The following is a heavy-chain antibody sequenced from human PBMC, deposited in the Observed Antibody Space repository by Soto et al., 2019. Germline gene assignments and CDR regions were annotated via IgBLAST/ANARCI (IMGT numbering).Heavy chain of an antibody. CDR1: DGSISSGGYY. CDR3: ARSVDP. V-gene: IGHV4-31*03. J-gene: IGHJ5*02. Sequence: PSETLSLTCTVSDGSISSGGYYWSWIRQHPGKGPEWIGYIYYSGRTYYNPSLKSRVTMSVDTSKNQFSLKLSSMTAADTAVYYCARSVDPWGQGTLVTVSS. CDR2: IYYSGRT.